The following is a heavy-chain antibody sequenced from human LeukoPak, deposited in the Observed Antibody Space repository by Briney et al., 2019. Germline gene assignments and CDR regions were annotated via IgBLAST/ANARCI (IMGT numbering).Heavy chain of an antibody. Sequence: ASVTVSCKASGYSFTDYYSYWMRRAPGQGLEWMGWLNPNSGGTNYAHNFQGRVTMTRDTSISTAYMELSRLRSDDTAVYYCAKGDYYGSQKLYTHWGQGTLVTVSS. D-gene: IGHD3-10*01. V-gene: IGHV1-2*07. CDR2: LNPNSGGT. J-gene: IGHJ4*02. CDR3: AKGDYYGSQKLYTH. CDR1: GYSFTDYY.